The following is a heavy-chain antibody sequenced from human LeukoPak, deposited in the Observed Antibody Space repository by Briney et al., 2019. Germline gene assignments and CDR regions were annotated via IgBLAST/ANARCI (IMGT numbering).Heavy chain of an antibody. CDR3: ARGGYGASSGFDY. Sequence: SETLSLTCTVCGGSISSYYWSWIRQPAGKGLEWIGRVYTGGRPTINPPLGTRATMSVATSKNRFPLNLTSVNAAATAVYYCARGGYGASSGFDYWGQGTLVTVSS. J-gene: IGHJ4*02. CDR2: VYTGGRP. V-gene: IGHV4-4*07. D-gene: IGHD4-17*01. CDR1: GGSISSYY.